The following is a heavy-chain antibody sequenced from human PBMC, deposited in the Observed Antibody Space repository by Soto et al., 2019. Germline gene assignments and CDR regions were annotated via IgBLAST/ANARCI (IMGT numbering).Heavy chain of an antibody. CDR2: ISSYIGNT. D-gene: IGHD1-1*01. J-gene: IGHJ3*02. CDR1: GYTFILHG. CDR3: ARVMNDGNSGAFDI. Sequence: QGQLVQSVGEVKKPGASLKVACKASGYTFILHGISCVRHAPGQELERMGWISSYIGNTNYAQNFQDRVTMTTDPSTSTVNMELSSLRSDDTAVYYCARVMNDGNSGAFDIWGQGTKVTVSS. V-gene: IGHV1-18*01.